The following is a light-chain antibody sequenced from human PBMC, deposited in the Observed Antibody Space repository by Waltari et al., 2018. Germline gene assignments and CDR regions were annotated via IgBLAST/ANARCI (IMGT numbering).Light chain of an antibody. CDR3: HQYNTLPLT. J-gene: IGKJ4*01. Sequence: DVQLTLSPSPLSTSVGDRGPITCRASESVKNNLAWYQHQPGKAPKVLVHKASRLESGVPSRFSGSGYGTEFTLTISSLEPDDFATYYCHQYNTLPLTFGGGTKVEIK. CDR1: ESVKNN. CDR2: KAS. V-gene: IGKV1-5*03.